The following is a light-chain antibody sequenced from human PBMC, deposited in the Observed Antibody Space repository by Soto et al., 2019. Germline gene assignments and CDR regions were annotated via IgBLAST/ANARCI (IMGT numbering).Light chain of an antibody. CDR2: DAS. CDR1: QNINNY. CDR3: QQYENPPT. V-gene: IGKV1-33*01. J-gene: IGKJ5*01. Sequence: DMQMTRSPSSLSASVVDRVKITCQASQNINNYLNWYQQKPGRAPKLLIYDASNLEAGFPSRFRGSGSGTDFTFTISRLQPEDIATYYRQQYENPPTFGQGTRREIK.